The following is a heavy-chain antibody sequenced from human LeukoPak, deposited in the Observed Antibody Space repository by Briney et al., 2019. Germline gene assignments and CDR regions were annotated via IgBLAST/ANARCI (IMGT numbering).Heavy chain of an antibody. CDR2: VNSDGSST. J-gene: IGHJ6*02. V-gene: IGHV3-74*01. CDR1: GFTFTSYW. CDR3: ARGRYYGMDV. Sequence: GGSLRLSCAASGFTFTSYWMHWVRQAPGKGLVWVSRVNSDGSSTTYADSVKGRFTISRDNAKNMLYLQMNSLRAEDTAVYYCARGRYYGMDVWGQGTTVTVSS.